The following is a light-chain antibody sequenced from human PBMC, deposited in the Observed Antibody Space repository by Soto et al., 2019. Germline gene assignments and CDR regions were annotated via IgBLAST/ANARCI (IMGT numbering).Light chain of an antibody. J-gene: IGLJ1*01. CDR2: DVS. V-gene: IGLV2-14*01. Sequence: QSVLTQPASVSGSPGQSITISCTGTSSDVGGYNYVSWYQQHPGKAPKLMIYDVSNRPSGVSNRFSGSKSGNTASLTISGLQAEDEAYYYGSSYTSSSTLEVFGTGTKLTVL. CDR3: SSYTSSSTLEV. CDR1: SSDVGGYNY.